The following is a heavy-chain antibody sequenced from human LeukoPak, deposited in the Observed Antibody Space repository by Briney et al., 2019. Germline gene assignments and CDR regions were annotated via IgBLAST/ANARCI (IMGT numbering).Heavy chain of an antibody. CDR1: RFTFSSYW. V-gene: IGHV3-7*05. J-gene: IGHJ4*02. CDR3: ARDVGYDSSGSYPYYFDY. D-gene: IGHD3-22*01. Sequence: GGSLRLSCAASRFTFSSYWMTWVRQAPGKGLEWVANIKQDGCEKHYVDSVQGRFTISRDNAKNSLYLQMNSLRAEDTAVYYCARDVGYDSSGSYPYYFDYWGLGTLVTVSS. CDR2: IKQDGCEK.